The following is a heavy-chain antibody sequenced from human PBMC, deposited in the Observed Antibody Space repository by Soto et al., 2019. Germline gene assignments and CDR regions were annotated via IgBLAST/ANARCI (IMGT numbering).Heavy chain of an antibody. CDR2: IYYNGTT. D-gene: IGHD6-13*01. J-gene: IGHJ4*02. CDR1: GLTIRSASYY. CDR3: ARYRISGSWSKCDY. V-gene: IGHV4-31*03. Sequence: QVLLQESGPGLMKPSQTLSLTCTVSGLTIRSASYYWSWIRQHPGKRLEWVGNIYYNGTTYYSPSLKSRVTLWVDTSKHQSSLRLASVTAADTAVYYCARYRISGSWSKCDYWGQGTLVTVSS.